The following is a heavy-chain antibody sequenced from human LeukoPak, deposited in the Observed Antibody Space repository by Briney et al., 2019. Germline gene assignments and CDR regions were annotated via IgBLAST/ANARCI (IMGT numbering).Heavy chain of an antibody. CDR2: IKQDGSET. J-gene: IGHJ2*01. CDR3: ARLTNRYFDL. CDR1: GFTFSVYW. Sequence: GGSLTLPCAASGFTFSVYWMSWVRQAPGTGLEWVANIKQDGSETHYVASVKGRFTISRDNAKSSLYLQMSSLRGDDTAVYYCARLTNRYFDLWGRGTLVSASS. V-gene: IGHV3-7*01. D-gene: IGHD4/OR15-4a*01.